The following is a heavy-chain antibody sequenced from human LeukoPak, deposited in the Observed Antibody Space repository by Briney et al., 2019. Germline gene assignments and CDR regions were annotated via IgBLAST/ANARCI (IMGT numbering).Heavy chain of an antibody. CDR3: ARDSVPRNDYGKSYYGMDV. J-gene: IGHJ6*02. V-gene: IGHV3-66*01. CDR2: IYSGGST. D-gene: IGHD4-17*01. Sequence: GGSLRLSCAASGFTVSSNYMSWVRQAPGKGLEWVSVIYSGGSTYYADSVKGRFTISRDNSKNTLYLQMNSLRAEDTAVYYCARDSVPRNDYGKSYYGMDVWGQGTTVTVSS. CDR1: GFTVSSNY.